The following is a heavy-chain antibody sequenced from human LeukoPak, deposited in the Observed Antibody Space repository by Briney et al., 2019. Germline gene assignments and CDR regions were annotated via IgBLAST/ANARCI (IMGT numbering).Heavy chain of an antibody. CDR1: GYTFTGYY. V-gene: IGHV1-2*02. D-gene: IGHD3-10*01. Sequence: ASVKVSCKASGYTFTGYYMHWVRQAPGQGLEWMGWINPNSGGTNYAQKFQGRVTMTRDTSISTAYMELSRLRSDDTAVYCCARDYYGSGSYDYWGQGTLVTVSS. J-gene: IGHJ4*02. CDR2: INPNSGGT. CDR3: ARDYYGSGSYDY.